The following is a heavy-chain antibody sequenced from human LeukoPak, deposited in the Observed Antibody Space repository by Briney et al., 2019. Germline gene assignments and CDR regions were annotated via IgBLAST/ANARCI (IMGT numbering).Heavy chain of an antibody. J-gene: IGHJ4*02. V-gene: IGHV4-59*01. D-gene: IGHD2-2*01. Sequence: SETLSLTCTVSGGSISSYYWSWIRQPPGKGLEWIGYIYYSGSTNYNPSLKSRATISVDTSKNQFSLKLSSVTAADTAVYYCARHLHYCSSTSCYLGYFDYWGQGTLVTVSS. CDR2: IYYSGST. CDR3: ARHLHYCSSTSCYLGYFDY. CDR1: GGSISSYY.